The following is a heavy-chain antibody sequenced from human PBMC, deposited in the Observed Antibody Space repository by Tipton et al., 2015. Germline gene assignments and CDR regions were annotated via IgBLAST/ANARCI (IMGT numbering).Heavy chain of an antibody. D-gene: IGHD2-21*02. CDR2: LYFSGST. J-gene: IGHJ4*02. Sequence: TLSLTCTVSGGSISSSSYYWAWIRQPPGKGLEWIGSLYFSGSTYYNPSLKSRVTISIDRFKNQFSLKLSSVTAADTAVYYCASPSLPHDRGDYYFQSWGQGSLVTLSS. V-gene: IGHV4-39*01. CDR1: GGSISSSSYY. CDR3: ASPSLPHDRGDYYFQS.